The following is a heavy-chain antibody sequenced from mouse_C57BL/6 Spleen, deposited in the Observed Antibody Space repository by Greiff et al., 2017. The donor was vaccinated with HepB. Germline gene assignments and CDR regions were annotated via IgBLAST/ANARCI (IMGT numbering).Heavy chain of an antibody. V-gene: IGHV1-64*01. D-gene: IGHD1-1*01. CDR2: IHPNSGST. CDR3: ARRVYYGSSYWYFDV. Sequence: QVQLKQPGAELVKPGASVKLSCKASGYTFTSYWMHWVKQRPGQGLEWIGMIHPNSGSTNYNEKFKSKATLTVDKSSSTAYMQLSSLTSEDSAVYYCARRVYYGSSYWYFDVWGTGTTVTVSS. J-gene: IGHJ1*03. CDR1: GYTFTSYW.